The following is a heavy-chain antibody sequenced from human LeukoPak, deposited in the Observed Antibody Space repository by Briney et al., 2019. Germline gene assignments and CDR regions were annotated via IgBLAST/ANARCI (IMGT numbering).Heavy chain of an antibody. CDR1: GFTFSSYA. J-gene: IGHJ4*02. Sequence: GGSLRLSCAASGFTFSSYAMSWVRQAPGKGLEWVSAISGSGGSTYYADSVKGRFTISRDNSKNSLFLQMDSLRDEDTAVYYCAKSGTYFRDFDYWGQGTLVTVSS. D-gene: IGHD1-26*01. CDR3: AKSGTYFRDFDY. V-gene: IGHV3-23*01. CDR2: ISGSGGST.